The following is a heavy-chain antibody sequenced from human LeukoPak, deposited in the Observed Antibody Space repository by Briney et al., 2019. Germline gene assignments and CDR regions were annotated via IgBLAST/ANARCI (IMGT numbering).Heavy chain of an antibody. J-gene: IGHJ4*02. V-gene: IGHV1-18*01. CDR1: GYTFTSYG. Sequence: ASVKVSCKASGYTFTSYGVTWARQAPGQGPEWMGWISANNRNTNYAQNLQGRVTMTTDTSTSTAYMELRSLRSDDTAVYYCARDAPSDSRGYPRYWGQGTLVTVSS. CDR2: ISANNRNT. CDR3: ARDAPSDSRGYPRY. D-gene: IGHD3-22*01.